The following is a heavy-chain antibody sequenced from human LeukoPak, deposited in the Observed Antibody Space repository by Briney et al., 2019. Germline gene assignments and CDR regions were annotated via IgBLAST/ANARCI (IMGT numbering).Heavy chain of an antibody. V-gene: IGHV3-23*01. D-gene: IGHD1-26*01. Sequence: GGSLRLSCAASGFTFTSYSMNWVRQAPGKGLEWVSTSGGGGSTYYADSVKGRFTISRDNSKNTLYLQVNSLRAEDAAVYYCAKGGKWDVTPFDYWGQGTLVTVSS. CDR1: GFTFTSYS. CDR3: AKGGKWDVTPFDY. J-gene: IGHJ4*02. CDR2: SGGGGST.